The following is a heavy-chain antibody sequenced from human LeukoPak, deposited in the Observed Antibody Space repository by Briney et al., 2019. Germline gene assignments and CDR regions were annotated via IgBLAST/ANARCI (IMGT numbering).Heavy chain of an antibody. Sequence: RASVKVSCKASGYTFTSYAMNWVRQAPGQGLEWMGWINTNTGNPTYAQGFTGRFVFSLDTSVSTAYLQISSLKAEDTAVYYCASQLTNSVSYYWGQGTLVTVSS. D-gene: IGHD1-26*01. CDR2: INTNTGNP. J-gene: IGHJ4*02. CDR1: GYTFTSYA. CDR3: ASQLTNSVSYY. V-gene: IGHV7-4-1*02.